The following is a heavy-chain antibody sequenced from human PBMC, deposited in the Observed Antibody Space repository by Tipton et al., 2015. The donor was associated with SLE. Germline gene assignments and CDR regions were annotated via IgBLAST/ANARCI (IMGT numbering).Heavy chain of an antibody. J-gene: IGHJ3*02. D-gene: IGHD6-6*01. CDR2: IWYDASNT. Sequence: SLRLSCAASGFRFSSNGMHWVRQAPGKGLEWVAVIWYDASNTHYADSVKGRFTISRDNSKNTLYLQMNSLRAEDTAVYYCAREDAVLDAFDIWGQGTMVTVSS. CDR3: AREDAVLDAFDI. V-gene: IGHV3-33*01. CDR1: GFRFSSNG.